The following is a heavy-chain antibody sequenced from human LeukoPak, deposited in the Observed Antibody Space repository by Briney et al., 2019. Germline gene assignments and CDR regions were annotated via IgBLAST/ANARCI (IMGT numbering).Heavy chain of an antibody. Sequence: PGGSLRLSCAASGFTFSSYAMSWVRQAPGKGREGGSGISGSGGRAYYADSVKGRFTISRDKSKNTLYMQVNRLRAGDTAVYYCAKVDYYDGSGYYYDAFDIWGQGAMVTVSS. J-gene: IGHJ3*02. D-gene: IGHD3-22*01. V-gene: IGHV3-23*01. CDR1: GFTFSSYA. CDR3: AKVDYYDGSGYYYDAFDI. CDR2: ISGSGGRA.